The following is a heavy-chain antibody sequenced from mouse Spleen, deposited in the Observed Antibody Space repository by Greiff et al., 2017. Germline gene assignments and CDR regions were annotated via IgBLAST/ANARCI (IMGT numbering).Heavy chain of an antibody. CDR1: GFSLTSYG. D-gene: IGHD1-2*01. CDR3: AREGPLLRPWFAY. V-gene: IGHV2-9*02. Sequence: QVQLQQSGPGLVAPSQSLSITCTVSGFSLTSYGVHWVRQPPGKGLEWLGVIWAGGSTNYNSALMSRLSISKDNSKSQVFLKMNSLQTDDTAMYYCAREGPLLRPWFAYWGQGTLVTVSA. J-gene: IGHJ3*01. CDR2: IWAGGST.